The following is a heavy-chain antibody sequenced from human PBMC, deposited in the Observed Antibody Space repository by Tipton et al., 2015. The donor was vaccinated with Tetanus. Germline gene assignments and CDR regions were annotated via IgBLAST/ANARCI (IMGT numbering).Heavy chain of an antibody. J-gene: IGHJ4*02. V-gene: IGHV4-61*01. Sequence: TLSLTCTVSGGSVSSGSYYWSWIRQPPGKGLEWIGYIYYSGSTNYNPSLKSRVTISVDTSKNQFSLKLSSVTAADTAVYYCVRSNLELRTPAFDYWGQGTLVTVSS. D-gene: IGHD1-7*01. CDR3: VRSNLELRTPAFDY. CDR1: GGSVSSGSYY. CDR2: IYYSGST.